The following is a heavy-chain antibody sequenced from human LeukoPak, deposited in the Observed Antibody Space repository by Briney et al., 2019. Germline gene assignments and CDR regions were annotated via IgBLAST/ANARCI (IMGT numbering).Heavy chain of an antibody. CDR3: AKDSSGDYYDSSGTADEY. D-gene: IGHD3-22*01. Sequence: GGSLRLSCAASGFTISSYAMSWVRQAPGKGLEWVSAISGSGGSTYYADSVKGRFTISRDNSKNTLYLQMNSLRAEDTAVYYCAKDSSGDYYDSSGTADEYWGQGTLVTVSS. J-gene: IGHJ4*02. CDR1: GFTISSYA. CDR2: ISGSGGST. V-gene: IGHV3-23*01.